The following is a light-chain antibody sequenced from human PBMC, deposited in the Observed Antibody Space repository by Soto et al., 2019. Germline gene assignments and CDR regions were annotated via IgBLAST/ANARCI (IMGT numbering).Light chain of an antibody. CDR3: QQRYGSPMSS. V-gene: IGKV1-39*01. J-gene: IGKJ2*01. CDR1: QSISSY. CDR2: AAS. Sequence: DIQMTQSPSSLSASVGDRVTITCRTSQSISSYLNWYQQKPGKAPQLLIYAASSLQSGVTSRFSGSGYEIDLTLTISSLQTEDFGTYYCQQRYGSPMSSFGQATQLEIK.